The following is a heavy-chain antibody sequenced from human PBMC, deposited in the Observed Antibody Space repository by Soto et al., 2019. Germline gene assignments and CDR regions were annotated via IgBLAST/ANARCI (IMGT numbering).Heavy chain of an antibody. D-gene: IGHD1-1*01. CDR1: RGSISRGGYF. CDR3: ARGATGNRHFDF. V-gene: IGHV4-31*03. J-gene: IGHJ4*02. CDR2: IYYSGST. Sequence: SETLSPTCTVPRGSISRGGYFWSWVRQHPEEGLEWIGYIYYSGSTYYNPSLKSRVSISVDPSQNQFSLRLSSVTAADTAVYYCARGATGNRHFDFWGQAVLVT.